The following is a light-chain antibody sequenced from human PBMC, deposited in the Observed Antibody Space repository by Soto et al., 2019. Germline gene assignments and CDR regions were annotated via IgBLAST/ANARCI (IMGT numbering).Light chain of an antibody. CDR3: QTWGAGIHWV. CDR2: LNSDGSH. J-gene: IGLJ3*02. Sequence: QPVLTQSPSASASLGASVKLTCTLSSGLSTYAIAWHQQQPEKGPRYLMKLNSDGSHSKGDGIPDRFSGSSSGAERYLTISSLQSEDEADYYCQTWGAGIHWVFGGGTKLTVL. CDR1: SGLSTYA. V-gene: IGLV4-69*01.